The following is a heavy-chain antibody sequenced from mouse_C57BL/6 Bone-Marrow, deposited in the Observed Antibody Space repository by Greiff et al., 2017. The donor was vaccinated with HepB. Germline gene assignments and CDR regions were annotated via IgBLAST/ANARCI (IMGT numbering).Heavy chain of an antibody. J-gene: IGHJ3*01. CDR3: ARRDWD. CDR1: GFTFSDYY. V-gene: IGHV5-12*01. CDR2: ISNGGGST. D-gene: IGHD4-1*01. Sequence: EVKVVDSGGGLVQPGGSLKLSCAASGFTFSDYYMYWVRQTPEKRLEWVAYISNGGGSTYYPDTVKGRFTISRDNAKNTLYLQMSRLKSEDTAMYYCARRDWDWGQGTLVTVSA.